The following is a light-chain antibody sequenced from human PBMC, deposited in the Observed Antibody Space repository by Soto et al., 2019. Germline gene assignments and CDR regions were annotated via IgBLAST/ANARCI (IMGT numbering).Light chain of an antibody. CDR2: HTS. CDR1: QSVGGSF. V-gene: IGKV3-20*01. J-gene: IGKJ1*01. Sequence: ETVLTQSPGTLSLSPLEVATLSFRASQSVGGSFLAWYQQRPGQAPRLLIYHTSYRATGIPDRFSGSGSGTDFTLTISRLEPEDFAVYYCQQYNSSPRTFGQGTKVDIK. CDR3: QQYNSSPRT.